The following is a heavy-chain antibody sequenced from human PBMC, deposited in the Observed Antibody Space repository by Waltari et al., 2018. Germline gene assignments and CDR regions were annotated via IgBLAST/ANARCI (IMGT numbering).Heavy chain of an antibody. Sequence: VQSGAEVMKPGASVTVSCRVSRGAIPEHYIHWVRQAPGQGLEWMGWINPNGGATNYAQRFQGRITLTWDTSISTAYMEFRSLTSADTAVYFCAREYCGGECRLFDHWGPGTLVTVSS. J-gene: IGHJ4*02. V-gene: IGHV1-2*02. CDR3: AREYCGGECRLFDH. CDR2: INPNGGAT. D-gene: IGHD2-21*01. CDR1: RGAIPEHY.